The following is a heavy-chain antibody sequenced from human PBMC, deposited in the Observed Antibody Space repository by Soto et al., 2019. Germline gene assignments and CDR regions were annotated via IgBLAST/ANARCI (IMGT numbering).Heavy chain of an antibody. CDR1: GGSISSSSYY. CDR2: IYYSGST. J-gene: IGHJ4*02. D-gene: IGHD2-15*01. V-gene: IGHV4-39*01. CDR3: EGLIVVVLGGHFDF. Sequence: SETLSLTCPVSGGSISSSSYYWGWIRQPPGKGLEWIGRIYYSGSTYYNPSLKSRVTISVDTSKTQFSPKLSTVTSADTALSYCEGLIVVVLGGHFDFWGQGTMVTVSS.